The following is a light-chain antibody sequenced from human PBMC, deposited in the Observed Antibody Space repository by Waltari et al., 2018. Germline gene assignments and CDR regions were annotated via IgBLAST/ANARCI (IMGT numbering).Light chain of an antibody. J-gene: IGLJ3*02. CDR1: SSDVGGYNY. CDR3: CSFRSSSTWV. CDR2: DVT. V-gene: IGLV2-14*01. Sequence: QSALTQPASVSGSPGQSTTLPCTGTSSDVGGYNYVPWYQQHPGKAPKLMIYDVTNRPSGVSNRFSGSKSGNTASLTISGLQAEDEADYYCCSFRSSSTWVFGGGTKLTVL.